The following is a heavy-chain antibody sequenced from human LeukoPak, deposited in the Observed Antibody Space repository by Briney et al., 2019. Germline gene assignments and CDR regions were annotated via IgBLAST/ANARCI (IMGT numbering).Heavy chain of an antibody. D-gene: IGHD6-19*01. V-gene: IGHV3-74*01. Sequence: GGSLRLSCAASGFSFSTYWMHWVRQAPGKGLVWVSRINSDGSRTTYADSVKGRFTISRDNAKNTLYLQMNSLRTEDTAVYYCARPETQYSSGLDGFDIWGQGTMVTVSS. CDR1: GFSFSTYW. CDR3: ARPETQYSSGLDGFDI. J-gene: IGHJ3*02. CDR2: INSDGSRT.